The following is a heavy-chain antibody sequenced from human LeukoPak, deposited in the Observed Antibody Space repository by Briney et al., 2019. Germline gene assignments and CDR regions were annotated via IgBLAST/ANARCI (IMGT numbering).Heavy chain of an antibody. D-gene: IGHD6-19*01. V-gene: IGHV3-9*01. J-gene: IGHJ4*02. Sequence: LSLTCTVSGGSISHYYRSWIRQPPGKGLEWVSSISWNSGSIGYADSVKGRFTISRDNAKNSLYLQMNSLRAEDTALYYCAKDKAVAGFYFFDYWGQGTLVTVSS. CDR2: ISWNSGSI. CDR3: AKDKAVAGFYFFDY. CDR1: GGSISHYY.